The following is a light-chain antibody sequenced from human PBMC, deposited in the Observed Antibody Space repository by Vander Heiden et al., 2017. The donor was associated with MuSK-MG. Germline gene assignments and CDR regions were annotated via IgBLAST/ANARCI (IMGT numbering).Light chain of an antibody. CDR3: QEYGSSRT. J-gene: IGKJ1*01. V-gene: IGKV3-20*01. Sequence: EIVLTQSPGTLSLSPGERVTLSCRASQSVSRSYLAWYQQKPGQAPRLLIYGASSRATGIPDRFSGSGSGTDFTLTISRLEPEDFAVYYCQEYGSSRTFGQGTKVEIK. CDR1: QSVSRSY. CDR2: GAS.